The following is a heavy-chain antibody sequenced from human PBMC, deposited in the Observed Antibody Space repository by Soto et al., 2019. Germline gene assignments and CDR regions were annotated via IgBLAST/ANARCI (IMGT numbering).Heavy chain of an antibody. CDR3: TGITWFRGMDV. CDR2: TYYKSKWNN. Sequence: QTLSLTGVHSGDSVSSNSAGWNWIRHSPSRGLEWLGRTYYKSKWNNDYALSVKSRITINPDTSKNQFSLHLYSVTPEDTAVYYCTGITWFRGMDVWGQGTQVTVYS. D-gene: IGHD3-10*01. J-gene: IGHJ6*02. CDR1: GDSVSSNSAG. V-gene: IGHV6-1*01.